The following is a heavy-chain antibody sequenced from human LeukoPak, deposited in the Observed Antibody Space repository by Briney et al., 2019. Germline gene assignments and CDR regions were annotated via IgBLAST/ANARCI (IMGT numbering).Heavy chain of an antibody. CDR1: GFTFSSYV. CDR2: ISYDGSNE. CDR3: AKDSVWFGETNPFDY. D-gene: IGHD3-10*01. V-gene: IGHV3-30*04. Sequence: GGSLRLSCAASGFTFSSYVMHWVRQAPGKGLEWVAIISYDGSNEYYADSVKGRFTISRDNSKNTLYLQMNSLRAEDTAVYYCAKDSVWFGETNPFDYWGQGTLVTVSS. J-gene: IGHJ4*02.